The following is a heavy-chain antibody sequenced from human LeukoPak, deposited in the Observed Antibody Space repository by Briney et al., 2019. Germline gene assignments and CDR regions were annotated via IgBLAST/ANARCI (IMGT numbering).Heavy chain of an antibody. Sequence: GGSLRLSCAASGFTFNNYAMNWVRQAPGKGLEGVSVISGSGGTTYYADSAKGRLTISTASSKNTLYLHMNSQRAEDTAVSYCAKVSGGGLYYAGMAVWGQGTTVTVSS. J-gene: IGHJ6*02. D-gene: IGHD1-14*01. V-gene: IGHV3-23*01. CDR3: AKVSGGGLYYAGMAV. CDR1: GFTFNNYA. CDR2: ISGSGGTT.